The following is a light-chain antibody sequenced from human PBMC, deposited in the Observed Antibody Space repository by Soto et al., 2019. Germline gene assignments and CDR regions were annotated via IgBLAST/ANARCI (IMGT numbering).Light chain of an antibody. Sequence: QSVLTQPASVSGSPGQSITISCTGTSSDVGSYNLVSWYQQHAGKAPKVMIYEGSKRPSGVSDRFSGSKSGNTASLTISGLQAEDEADYYCCSYAGSSTVVFGGGTKLTVL. J-gene: IGLJ2*01. V-gene: IGLV2-23*01. CDR3: CSYAGSSTVV. CDR1: SSDVGSYNL. CDR2: EGS.